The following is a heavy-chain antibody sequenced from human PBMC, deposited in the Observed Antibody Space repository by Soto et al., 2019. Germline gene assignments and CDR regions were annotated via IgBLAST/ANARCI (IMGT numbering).Heavy chain of an antibody. V-gene: IGHV3-23*01. Sequence: SLRLGCRDSVVRFSSYSRSGVRQTTGKGLEWVAAITATGDRTYYADSVTGRFTISRDNSKKTHYLQMTSLRAEDTAMYYCATMNGYFEYWGQGTPVTVSS. CDR3: ATMNGYFEY. J-gene: IGHJ4*02. CDR1: VVRFSSYS. D-gene: IGHD3-22*01. CDR2: ITATGDRT.